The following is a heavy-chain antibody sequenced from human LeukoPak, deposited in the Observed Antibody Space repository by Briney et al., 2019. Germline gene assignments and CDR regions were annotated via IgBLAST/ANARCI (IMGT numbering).Heavy chain of an antibody. CDR1: GYTFTSYD. J-gene: IGHJ5*02. CDR2: MNPNSGNT. V-gene: IGHV1-8*01. Sequence: ASVKVSCKASGYTFTSYDINWARQATGQGLEWMGWMNPNSGNTGYAQKFQGRVTMTRNTSISTAYMELSSLRSEDTAVYYCARVKSLFLRPFDPWGQGTLVTVSS. D-gene: IGHD3-3*01. CDR3: ARVKSLFLRPFDP.